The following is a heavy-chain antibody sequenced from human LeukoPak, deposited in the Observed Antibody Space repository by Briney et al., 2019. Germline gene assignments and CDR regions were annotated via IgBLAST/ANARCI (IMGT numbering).Heavy chain of an antibody. V-gene: IGHV1-69*05. J-gene: IGHJ4*02. CDR1: GGTLSSYA. CDR2: NIPIFGTA. D-gene: IGHD6-13*01. Sequence: SVKVSCKASGGTLSSYAISWVRQAPGQGLEWMGGNIPIFGTANYAQKFQGRVTITTDESTSTAYMELSSLRSEDTAVYYCARGAEAYSSSWLTIDYWGQGTLVTVSS. CDR3: ARGAEAYSSSWLTIDY.